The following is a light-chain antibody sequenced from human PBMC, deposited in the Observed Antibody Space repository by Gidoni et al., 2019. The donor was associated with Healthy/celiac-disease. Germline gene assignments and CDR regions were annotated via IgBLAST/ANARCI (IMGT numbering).Light chain of an antibody. V-gene: IGKV4-1*01. CDR1: QSVLYSSNNKNY. CDR3: QQYYSTPPWT. J-gene: IGKJ1*01. Sequence: DIVMTQSPDSLAVSLGERATINCKSSQSVLYSSNNKNYLAWYQQKPGQPPKLLIYWASTRESGVPDRFSSSGSGTDFTLTSSSLQAEDVAVYYCQQYYSTPPWTFGQGTKVEIK. CDR2: WAS.